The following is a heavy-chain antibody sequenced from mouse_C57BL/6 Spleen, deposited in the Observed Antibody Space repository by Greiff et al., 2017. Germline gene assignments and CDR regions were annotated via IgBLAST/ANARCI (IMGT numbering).Heavy chain of an antibody. CDR1: GFSLTSYG. D-gene: IGHD1-1*01. CDR2: IWRGGST. Sequence: VQLQQSGPGLVQPSQSLSITCTVSGFSLTSYGVHWVRQSPGKGLEWLGVIWRGGSTDYNAAFMSRLSITKDNSKSQVFFKMNSLQADDTAIYYCAKIGTPLTTVVATDFDVWGTGTTVTVSS. J-gene: IGHJ1*03. V-gene: IGHV2-5*01. CDR3: AKIGTPLTTVVATDFDV.